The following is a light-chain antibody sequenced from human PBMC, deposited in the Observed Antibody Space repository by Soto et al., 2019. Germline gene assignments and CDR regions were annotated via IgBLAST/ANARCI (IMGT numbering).Light chain of an antibody. CDR2: LGS. J-gene: IGKJ3*01. Sequence: DVVMTQSPLSLHVTPGEPASISCRSSQSLLYSNGYNYLDWYVQKPGQSPQLLIYLGSYRASGVPDRLSGSGSGTDFTLEISRVEAEDVGVYYCMQALQTPFTFGPGTKVDIK. CDR1: QSLLYSNGYNY. V-gene: IGKV2-28*01. CDR3: MQALQTPFT.